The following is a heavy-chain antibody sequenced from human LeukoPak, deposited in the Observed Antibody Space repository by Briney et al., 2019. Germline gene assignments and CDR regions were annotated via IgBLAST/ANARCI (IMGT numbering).Heavy chain of an antibody. J-gene: IGHJ4*02. V-gene: IGHV1-46*01. CDR1: GYTFTGYY. D-gene: IGHD6-13*01. CDR2: INPSGGST. CDR3: ARGGTSSWPPRPFDY. Sequence: ASVKVSCKASGYTFTGYYMHWVRQAPGQGLEWMGWINPSGGSTSYAQKLQGRVTMTRDMSTSTVYMELSSLRSEDTAVYYCARGGTSSWPPRPFDYWGQGTLVTVSS.